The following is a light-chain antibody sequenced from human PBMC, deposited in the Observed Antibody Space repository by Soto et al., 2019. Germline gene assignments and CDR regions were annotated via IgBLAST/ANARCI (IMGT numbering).Light chain of an antibody. CDR2: DVS. V-gene: IGKV1-33*01. Sequence: DMRRIGSECSLSASVGDRVTITCRASQSISSYLNWYQQKPGKAPKLLIYDVSKLETGVPSRFSGSGSGTDFTFTIISRQPEDIATYFCQQYAELPITFGQGTRLEIK. J-gene: IGKJ5*01. CDR1: QSISSY. CDR3: QQYAELPIT.